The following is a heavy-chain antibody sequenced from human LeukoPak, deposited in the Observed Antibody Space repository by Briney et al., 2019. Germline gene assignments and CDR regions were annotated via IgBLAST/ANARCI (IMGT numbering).Heavy chain of an antibody. V-gene: IGHV4-61*01. Sequence: KSSETLSLTCTVSGGSISSVSYYWGWIRQPPGKELEWIGSIYYSGSTNYNPSLKSRVTISVDTSKNQFSLKLSSVTAADTAVYYCARVSSGWYGLDYWGQGTLVTVSS. J-gene: IGHJ4*02. CDR3: ARVSSGWYGLDY. D-gene: IGHD6-19*01. CDR1: GGSISSVSYY. CDR2: IYYSGST.